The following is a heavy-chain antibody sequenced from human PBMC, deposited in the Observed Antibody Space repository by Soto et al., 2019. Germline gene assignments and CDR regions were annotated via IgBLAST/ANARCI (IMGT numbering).Heavy chain of an antibody. CDR1: GGTFSSYA. CDR2: IIPIFGTA. Sequence: SVKVSCKASGGTFSSYAISWVRQAPGQGLEWMGGIIPIFGTANYAQKFQGRVTITADKSTSTAYMELSSLRSEDTAVYYCARGRGTYYYDSSGYYYDYWGQGTMVTVSS. V-gene: IGHV1-69*06. J-gene: IGHJ4*02. D-gene: IGHD3-22*01. CDR3: ARGRGTYYYDSSGYYYDY.